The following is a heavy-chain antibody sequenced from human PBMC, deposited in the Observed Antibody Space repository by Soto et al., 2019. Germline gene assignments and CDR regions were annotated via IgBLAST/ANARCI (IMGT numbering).Heavy chain of an antibody. CDR1: GYTFTSYD. CDR3: AKNPGYYYDSTGYHFDY. V-gene: IGHV1-8*01. D-gene: IGHD3-22*01. J-gene: IGHJ4*02. CDR2: MNPNSGNT. Sequence: ASVKVSCKASGYTFTSYDINWVRLATGQGLEWMGWMNPNSGNTAYAQKFQGRVTMTKNTLYLQMNSLRAEDTAVYYCAKNPGYYYDSTGYHFDYWGQGTLVTVSS.